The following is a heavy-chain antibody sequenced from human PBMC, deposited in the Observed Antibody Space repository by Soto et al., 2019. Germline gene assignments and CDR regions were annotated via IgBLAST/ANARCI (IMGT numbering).Heavy chain of an antibody. D-gene: IGHD3-16*01. CDR1: GFPVSTYS. V-gene: IGHV3-30-3*01. CDR2: ISYDGTKK. CDR3: VRCWGTGDGSDLGYNWFNP. J-gene: IGHJ5*02. Sequence: QVQVVESGGGVVQPGRSLRLSCAASGFPVSTYSMYWIRQAPGKGLEWVALISYDGTKKDYADSVKGRFTISRDNSKNTLYLQMTSLRTDDTAVYYCVRCWGTGDGSDLGYNWFNPWGQGTLVTVSS.